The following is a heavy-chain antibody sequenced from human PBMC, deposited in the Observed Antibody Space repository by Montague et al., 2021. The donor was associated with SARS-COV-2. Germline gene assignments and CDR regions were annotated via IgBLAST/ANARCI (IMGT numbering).Heavy chain of an antibody. CDR1: GGSINNYY. J-gene: IGHJ2*01. CDR3: ARRGGGEVFARFMYWYFDV. Sequence: SETLSLTCSVSGGSINNYYWGWVRQSPGKGLEWIGYIYYSGRVTTSYXXXLKSRVSISVDTSENQFSLKLTSVTAADTAVYYCARRGGGEVFARFMYWYFDVWSRGSLVTVSS. V-gene: IGHV4-59*13. CDR2: IYYSGRVTT. D-gene: IGHD2-21*01.